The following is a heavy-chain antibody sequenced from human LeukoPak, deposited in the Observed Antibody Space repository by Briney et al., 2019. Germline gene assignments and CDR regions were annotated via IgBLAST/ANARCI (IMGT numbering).Heavy chain of an antibody. CDR2: IYYSGST. D-gene: IGHD2-2*01. J-gene: IGHJ6*02. V-gene: IGHV4-39*02. CDR3: ARERGERYCSSTSCYYYYYYYGMDV. Sequence: PETLSLTCTVSGGSISSSSYYWGWIRQPPGKGLEWIGSIYYSGSTYYNPSLKSRVTISVDTSKNQFSLKLSSVTAADTAVYYCARERGERYCSSTSCYYYYYYYGMDVWGQGTTVTVSS. CDR1: GGSISSSSYY.